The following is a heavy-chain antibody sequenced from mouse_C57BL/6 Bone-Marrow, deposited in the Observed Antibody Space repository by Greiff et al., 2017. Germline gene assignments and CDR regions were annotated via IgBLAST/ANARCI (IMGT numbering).Heavy chain of an antibody. CDR1: GFTFSNYW. D-gene: IGHD2-3*01. CDR3: TENLCGFAY. V-gene: IGHV6-3*01. J-gene: IGHJ3*01. Sequence: EVQLVESGGGLVQPGGSMKLSCVASGFTFSNYWMNWVRQSPEKGLEWVAQIRLKSDNDATHYAESVKGRFTISRYDSKSSVYLQMNNLRAEDTGIYSCTENLCGFAYWGQGTLVTVSA. CDR2: IRLKSDNDAT.